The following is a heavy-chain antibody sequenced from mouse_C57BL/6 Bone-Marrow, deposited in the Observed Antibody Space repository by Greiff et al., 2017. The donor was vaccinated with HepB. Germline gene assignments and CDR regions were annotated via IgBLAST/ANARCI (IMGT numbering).Heavy chain of an antibody. CDR1: GYTFTDYN. CDR2: INPNNGGT. J-gene: IGHJ2*01. D-gene: IGHD1-1*01. V-gene: IGHV1-18*01. Sequence: VQLQQSGPELVKPGASVKIPCKASGYTFTDYNMDWVKQSHGKSLEWIGDINPNNGGTIYNQKFKGKATLTVDKYSSTVYMALRSLTSDDTAVYYCARGTVVATSRYFDYWVQGTTLTVSS. CDR3: ARGTVVATSRYFDY.